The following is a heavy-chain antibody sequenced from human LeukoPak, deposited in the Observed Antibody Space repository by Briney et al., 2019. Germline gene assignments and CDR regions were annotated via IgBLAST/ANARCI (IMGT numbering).Heavy chain of an antibody. Sequence: GSLRLSCAASGFTFSSYSMNWVRQAPGKGLEWVSSISSSSSYIYYADSVKGRFTISRDNSKNTLYLQMNSLRAEDTAVYYCARSGSGSSWYYFDYWGQGTLVTVSS. J-gene: IGHJ4*02. D-gene: IGHD1-26*01. CDR2: ISSSSSYI. CDR3: ARSGSGSSWYYFDY. CDR1: GFTFSSYS. V-gene: IGHV3-21*04.